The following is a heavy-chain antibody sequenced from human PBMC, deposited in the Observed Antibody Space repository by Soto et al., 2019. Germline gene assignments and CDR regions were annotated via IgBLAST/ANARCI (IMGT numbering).Heavy chain of an antibody. V-gene: IGHV4-61*01. Sequence: QVRLQESGPGLVKPSETLSLTCSVSGDSVTRANAYWIWLRQAPGKGLEWIGYLYNSGSTNYKPSLRSRVSLSLDTSKNQFSVNLTSVTTADSDIYYCAKLQPPGWIDAWGHGTLVAVS. J-gene: IGHJ5*01. CDR1: GDSVTRANAY. D-gene: IGHD4-4*01. CDR2: LYNSGST. CDR3: AKLQPPGWIDA.